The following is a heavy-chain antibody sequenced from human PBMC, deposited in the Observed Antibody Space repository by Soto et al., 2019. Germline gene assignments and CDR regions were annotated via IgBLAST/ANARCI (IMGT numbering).Heavy chain of an antibody. Sequence: GGSLRLSCAASGFTFSSYAMHWVRQAPGKGLECVSAISSNGGSTYYADSVKGRFTIARDNSKKAPYLQMGSLRAEDMAVYYCARGGAWELRPGTNYGMDVWGQGTTVTVSS. J-gene: IGHJ6*02. V-gene: IGHV3-64*02. CDR2: ISSNGGST. D-gene: IGHD1-26*01. CDR3: ARGGAWELRPGTNYGMDV. CDR1: GFTFSSYA.